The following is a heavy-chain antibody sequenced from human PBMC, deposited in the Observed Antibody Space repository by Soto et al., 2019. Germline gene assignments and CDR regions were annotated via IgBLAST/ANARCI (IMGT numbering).Heavy chain of an antibody. D-gene: IGHD2-21*02. J-gene: IGHJ4*02. CDR2: VNPSGGHT. CDR3: ARGGHVVVVTAALDF. CDR1: GDTFTDYY. V-gene: IGHV1-46*01. Sequence: QVQLVQSGAEVKKPGASVKVSCKASGDTFTDYYIHWVRQAPGQGLEWMGTVNPSGGHTTYAQHCQGRMTMTRDTSTSTLYMELTSLTSEDTAVYYCARGGHVVVVTAALDFWGQGTLVTVSS.